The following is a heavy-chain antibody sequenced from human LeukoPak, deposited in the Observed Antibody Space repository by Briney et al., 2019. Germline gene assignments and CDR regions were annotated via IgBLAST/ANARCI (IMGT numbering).Heavy chain of an antibody. CDR2: IIPIFGTA. V-gene: IGHV1-69*13. CDR3: AREGDPEQLGSFDY. CDR1: GGTFSSYA. D-gene: IGHD6-13*01. Sequence: GASVKVSCKASGGTFSSYAISWVRQAPGQGLEWMGGIIPIFGTANYAQKFQGRVTITADESTSTAYMELSSLRSEDTAVYYCAREGDPEQLGSFDYWGQGTLVTVSS. J-gene: IGHJ4*02.